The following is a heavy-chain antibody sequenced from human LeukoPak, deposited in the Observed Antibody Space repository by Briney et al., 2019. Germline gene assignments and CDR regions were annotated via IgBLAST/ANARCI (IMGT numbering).Heavy chain of an antibody. CDR2: IYTSGST. D-gene: IGHD3-10*01. Sequence: SETLSLTCTVSGGSLSSGSYYWSWIRQPAGRGLEWVGRIYTSGSTNYNPSLKSRVTISVNTSKNQFSLKLSSVTAADTAVHYCARDKGDGSGSYYKLPSYNSFDPWGQGTLVTVSS. CDR1: GGSLSSGSYY. J-gene: IGHJ5*02. V-gene: IGHV4-61*02. CDR3: ARDKGDGSGSYYKLPSYNSFDP.